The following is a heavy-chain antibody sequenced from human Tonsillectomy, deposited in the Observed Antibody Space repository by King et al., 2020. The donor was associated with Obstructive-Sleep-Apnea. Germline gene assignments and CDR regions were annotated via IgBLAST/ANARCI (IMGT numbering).Heavy chain of an antibody. Sequence: VQLVESGGGLVTPGGSLRLSCAASGFNFGDFQMTWIRQAPGQGLEWISYISATSTTHYYTDSVKGRFTISRDNARNPLFLQMHNLRTEDTALYFCARSLRYFDIWGRGTRVTVSS. CDR2: ISATSTTH. CDR1: GFNFGDFQ. V-gene: IGHV3-11*01. J-gene: IGHJ2*01. D-gene: IGHD3-9*01. CDR3: ARSLRYFDI.